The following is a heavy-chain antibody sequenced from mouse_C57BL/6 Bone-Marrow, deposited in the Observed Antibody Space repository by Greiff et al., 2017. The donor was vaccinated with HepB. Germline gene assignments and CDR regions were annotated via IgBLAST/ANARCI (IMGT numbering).Heavy chain of an antibody. CDR2: INPSNGGT. V-gene: IGHV1-53*01. J-gene: IGHJ1*03. D-gene: IGHD1-1*01. CDR1: GYTFTSYW. Sequence: QVQLKQPGTELVKPGASVKLSCKASGYTFTSYWMHWVKQRPGQGLEWIGNINPSNGGTNYNEKFKSKATLTVDKSSSTAYMQLSSLTSEDSAVYYCARSGVWYYGSSYAYWYFDVWGTGTTVTVSS. CDR3: ARSGVWYYGSSYAYWYFDV.